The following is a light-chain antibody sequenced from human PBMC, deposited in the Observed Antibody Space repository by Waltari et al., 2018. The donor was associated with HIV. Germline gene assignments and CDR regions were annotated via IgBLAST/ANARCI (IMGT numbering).Light chain of an antibody. CDR3: QQRSNWPPFT. CDR1: QSVSRY. CDR2: DAS. Sequence: EIVLTQSPATLSLSPGERATLSCRASQSVSRYLAWYQQKPGQAPRLLISDASSRTTGIPARFSGSGSGTDFTLTISTLEPEDFAVYYCQQRSNWPPFTFGPGTKVDIK. V-gene: IGKV3-11*01. J-gene: IGKJ3*01.